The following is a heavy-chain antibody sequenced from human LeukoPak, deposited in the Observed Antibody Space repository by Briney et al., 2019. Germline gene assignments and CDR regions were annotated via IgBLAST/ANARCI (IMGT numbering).Heavy chain of an antibody. Sequence: SETLSLTCAVYGGSFSGYYWSWIRQPPGKGLEWIGEINHSGSTNYNPSLKSRVTISVDTSKNQFSLKLSSVTAADTAVYYCARGPSYGDWFDPWGQGTLVTASS. V-gene: IGHV4-34*01. J-gene: IGHJ5*02. CDR2: INHSGST. CDR1: GGSFSGYY. D-gene: IGHD4-17*01. CDR3: ARGPSYGDWFDP.